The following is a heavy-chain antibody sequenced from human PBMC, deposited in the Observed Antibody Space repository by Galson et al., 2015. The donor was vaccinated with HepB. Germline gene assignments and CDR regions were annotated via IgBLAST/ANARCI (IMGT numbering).Heavy chain of an antibody. CDR3: ARDNRNGSGSYYGFDY. D-gene: IGHD3-10*01. CDR1: GYTFSGYG. V-gene: IGHV1-18*01. CDR2: ISAYNGDT. J-gene: IGHJ4*02. Sequence: SVKVSCKASGYTFSGYGITWVRQAPGQGLEWMGWISAYNGDTNYEGKFQGRVTMTTDTSTSTAYMELMSLRADDTAVYYCARDNRNGSGSYYGFDYWGQGTLVTVSS.